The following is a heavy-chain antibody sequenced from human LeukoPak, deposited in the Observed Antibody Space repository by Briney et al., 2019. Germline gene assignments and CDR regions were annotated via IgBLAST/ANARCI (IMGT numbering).Heavy chain of an antibody. V-gene: IGHV3-74*01. Sequence: AGGSLRLSCAGSGFTLSSSWMHWVRQAPGKGPVWVAHVSPDGNLANYADSVEGRFIISRDNAKNTLFLQMNSLRAEDTAVYYCARDLSFSPDHWGQGTLVTVSS. J-gene: IGHJ4*02. CDR1: GFTLSSSW. CDR3: ARDLSFSPDH. CDR2: VSPDGNLA.